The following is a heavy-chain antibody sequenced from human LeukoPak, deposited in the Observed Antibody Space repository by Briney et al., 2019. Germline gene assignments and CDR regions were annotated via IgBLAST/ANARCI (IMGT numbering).Heavy chain of an antibody. J-gene: IGHJ4*02. CDR1: GGSISSSSYY. CDR3: ARSGGPHDYVWGSYRKRAYFDY. V-gene: IGHV4-39*07. CDR2: IYYSGST. Sequence: SETLSLTCTVSGGSISSSSYYWGWIRQPPGKGLEWIGSIYYSGSTYYNPSLKSRVTISVDTSKNQFSLKLSSVTAADTAVYYCARSGGPHDYVWGSYRKRAYFDYWGQGSLVTVSS. D-gene: IGHD3-16*02.